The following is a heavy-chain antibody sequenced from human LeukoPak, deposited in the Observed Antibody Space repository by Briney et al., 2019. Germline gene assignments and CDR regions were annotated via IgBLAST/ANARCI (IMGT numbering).Heavy chain of an antibody. V-gene: IGHV1-8*01. CDR3: ARDYFETSGSVYHFYGLDV. D-gene: IGHD3-22*01. Sequence: VASVKVSCKASGYIFTSYGISWVRQATGQGLEWMGWMNPNSGKTGYAQSFQGRVTMTRDTSTDTAYMELNSLRSEDTAVYYCARDYFETSGSVYHFYGLDVWGLGTTVTVSS. CDR1: GYIFTSYG. J-gene: IGHJ6*02. CDR2: MNPNSGKT.